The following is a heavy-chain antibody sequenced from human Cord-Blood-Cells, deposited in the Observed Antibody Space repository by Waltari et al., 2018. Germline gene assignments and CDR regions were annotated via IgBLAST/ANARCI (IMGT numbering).Heavy chain of an antibody. D-gene: IGHD2-15*01. CDR1: GGSISSGDYY. CDR3: ARVGCSGGSCYYYYYYYMDV. V-gene: IGHV4-30-4*08. Sequence: QVQLQESGPGLVKPSQTLSLTCTVSGGSISSGDYYWSWIRQPPGKGLEWIGYIYYSGSTYSNPSLKSRVTISVDTSKNQFSLKLSSVTAADTAVYYCARVGCSGGSCYYYYYYYMDVWGKGTTVTVSS. J-gene: IGHJ6*03. CDR2: IYYSGST.